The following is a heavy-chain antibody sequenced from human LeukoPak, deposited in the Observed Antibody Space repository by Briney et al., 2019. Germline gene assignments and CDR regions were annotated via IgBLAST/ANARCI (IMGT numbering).Heavy chain of an antibody. J-gene: IGHJ5*02. Sequence: GGSLRLSCAASGFTFDDYAMHWVRQAPGKGLEWVSGISWNSGSIGYADSVKGRFTISRDNAKNSLYLQMNSLRAEDTAVYYCARDASFSGTYYYDSSGYYFGNWFDPWGQGTLVTVSS. CDR2: ISWNSGSI. CDR1: GFTFDDYA. V-gene: IGHV3-9*01. D-gene: IGHD3-22*01. CDR3: ARDASFSGTYYYDSSGYYFGNWFDP.